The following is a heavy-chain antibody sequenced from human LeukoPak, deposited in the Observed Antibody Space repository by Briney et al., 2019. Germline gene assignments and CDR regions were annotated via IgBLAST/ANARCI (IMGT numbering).Heavy chain of an antibody. V-gene: IGHV4-38-2*02. CDR2: IYRSGST. J-gene: IGHJ4*02. CDR1: GYSINSGYY. CDR3: ASTSTDGYNYDY. D-gene: IGHD5-24*01. Sequence: SETLSLTCNVSGYSINSGYYWGWIRQPPGKGLEWIGSIYRSGSTHYNPSLKSRVTISADTSKNQFSLNLNSVTAADTAVYYCASTSTDGYNYDYWGQGTLVTVS.